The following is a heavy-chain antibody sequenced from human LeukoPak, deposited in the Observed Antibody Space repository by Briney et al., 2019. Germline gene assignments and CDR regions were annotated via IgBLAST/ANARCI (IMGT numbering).Heavy chain of an antibody. V-gene: IGHV1-24*01. J-gene: IGHJ3*02. CDR3: AADSRRSSGWFLPDRFDI. D-gene: IGHD6-19*01. CDR2: FDPEAGET. Sequence: SSVKVSCKVSGYTLTDLSMHRVGQTPGRGPEGMGGFDPEAGETVYAQKFQGRVTMTDDTSTDTAYMELSSLRSEDTAVYYCAADSRRSSGWFLPDRFDIWGQGTKVTVSS. CDR1: GYTLTDLS.